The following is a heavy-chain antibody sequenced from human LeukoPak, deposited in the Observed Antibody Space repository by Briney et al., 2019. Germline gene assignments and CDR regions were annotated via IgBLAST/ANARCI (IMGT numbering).Heavy chain of an antibody. CDR2: INPSGGST. V-gene: IGHV1-46*01. CDR1: GYTFTSYY. J-gene: IGHJ5*02. Sequence: ASVKVSCKASGYTFTSYYMHWVRQAPGQGLEWMGIINPSGGSTSYAQKFQGRVTMTRDTSTSTVYMELSSLRSEDTSVYYCARGGHYDRSGYYYVYWFDPWGQGTLVTVSS. D-gene: IGHD3-22*01. CDR3: ARGGHYDRSGYYYVYWFDP.